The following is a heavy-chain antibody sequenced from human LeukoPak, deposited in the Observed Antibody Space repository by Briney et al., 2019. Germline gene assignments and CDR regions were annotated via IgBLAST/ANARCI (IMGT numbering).Heavy chain of an antibody. CDR3: ATMPGDDSSGYSN. Sequence: SETLSLTCTVSGGSISSYYWSWIRQPPGKGLEWIGYIYTSGSTNHNPSLKSRVTISVDTSKNQFSLKLSSVTAADTAVYYCATMPGDDSSGYSNWGQGTLVTVSS. CDR2: IYTSGST. CDR1: GGSISSYY. J-gene: IGHJ4*02. D-gene: IGHD3-22*01. V-gene: IGHV4-4*09.